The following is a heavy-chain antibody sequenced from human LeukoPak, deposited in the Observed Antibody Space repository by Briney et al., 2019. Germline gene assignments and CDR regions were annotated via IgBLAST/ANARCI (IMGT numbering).Heavy chain of an antibody. J-gene: IGHJ4*02. CDR2: ISAYNGNT. CDR1: GYTFTSYG. V-gene: IGHV1-18*04. Sequence: ASVKVSCKASGYTFTSYGISWVRQAPGEGLEWMGWISAYNGNTNYAQKLQGRVTMTTDTSTSTAYMELRSLRSDDTAVYYCARDKSMEVSSIRDYWGQGTLVTVSS. D-gene: IGHD6-13*01. CDR3: ARDKSMEVSSIRDY.